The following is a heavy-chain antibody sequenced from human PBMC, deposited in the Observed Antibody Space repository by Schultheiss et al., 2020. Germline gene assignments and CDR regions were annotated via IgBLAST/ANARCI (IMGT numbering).Heavy chain of an antibody. D-gene: IGHD2/OR15-2a*01. J-gene: IGHJ4*02. V-gene: IGHV5-10-1*01. CDR3: AGLYCSSATCSFDY. Sequence: GESLKISCKGSGYSFTNFWISWVRQMPGKGLEWMGRIDPSDSYASYSPSFEGHVTISADKSIRTAYLQWSSLKASDTAMYYCAGLYCSSATCSFDYWGQGTRVNVYS. CDR2: IDPSDSYA. CDR1: GYSFTNFW.